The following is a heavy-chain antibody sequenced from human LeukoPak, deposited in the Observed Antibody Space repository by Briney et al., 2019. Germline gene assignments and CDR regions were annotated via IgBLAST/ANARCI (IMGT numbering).Heavy chain of an antibody. CDR1: GGSISSYY. CDR3: ARWGLDYGDYGTDY. V-gene: IGHV4-59*01. Sequence: PSETLSLTCTVSGGSISSYYWSWIRQPPGKGLEWIGYICYSGSTNYNPSLKSRVTISVDTSKNQFSLKLSSVTAADTAVYYCARWGLDYGDYGTDYWGQGTLVTVSS. CDR2: ICYSGST. D-gene: IGHD4-17*01. J-gene: IGHJ4*02.